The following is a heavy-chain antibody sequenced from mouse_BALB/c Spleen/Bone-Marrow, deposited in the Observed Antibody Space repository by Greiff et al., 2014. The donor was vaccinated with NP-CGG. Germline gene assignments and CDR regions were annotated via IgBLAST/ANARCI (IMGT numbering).Heavy chain of an antibody. Sequence: EVKVVESGGGLVKPGGSLKLSCAASGFTFSSYTMSWVRQTPEKRLEWVATISSGGSYTYYPDSVKGRFTISRGNAKNTLYLQMSSLKSEDTAMYYCTREDTNWDFDYWGQGTTLTVSS. V-gene: IGHV5-6-4*01. D-gene: IGHD4-1*01. J-gene: IGHJ2*01. CDR3: TREDTNWDFDY. CDR2: ISSGGSYT. CDR1: GFTFSSYT.